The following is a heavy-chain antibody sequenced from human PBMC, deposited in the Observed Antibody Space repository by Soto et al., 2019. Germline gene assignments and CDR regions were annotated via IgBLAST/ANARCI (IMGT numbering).Heavy chain of an antibody. V-gene: IGHV1-69*13. Sequence: SVKVSCKASGGTFSSYAISWVRQAPGQGLEWMGGIIPIFGTANYAQKFQGRVTITADESTSTAYMELSSLRSEDTAVYYCARDLNTAMVTLYYYYYGMDVWGQGTTVTVSS. D-gene: IGHD5-18*01. CDR1: GGTFSSYA. CDR2: IIPIFGTA. J-gene: IGHJ6*02. CDR3: ARDLNTAMVTLYYYYYGMDV.